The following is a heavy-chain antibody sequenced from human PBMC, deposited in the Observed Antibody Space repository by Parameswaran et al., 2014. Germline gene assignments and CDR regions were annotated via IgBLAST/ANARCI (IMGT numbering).Heavy chain of an antibody. CDR2: IIPIFGTA. V-gene: IGHV1-69*01. D-gene: IGHD1-14*01. CDR3: AKVRTLYYYYYGMDV. J-gene: IGHJ6*02. Sequence: WVRQAPGQGLEWMGGIIPIFGTANYAQKFQGRVTITADESTSTAYMELSSLRSEDTAVYYCAKVRTLYYYYYGMDVWGQGTTVTVSS.